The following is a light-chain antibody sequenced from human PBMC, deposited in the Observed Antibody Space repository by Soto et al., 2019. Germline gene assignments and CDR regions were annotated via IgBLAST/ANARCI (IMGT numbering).Light chain of an antibody. V-gene: IGKV3-20*01. CDR1: QSVSSSY. CDR3: QQYGSSPLT. J-gene: IGKJ4*01. Sequence: SQSVSSSYSAWYQQKPGQAPRLLIYGASSRATGIPDRFSGSGSGTDCTITISRLEPEDGAVYYCQQYGSSPLTFGGGTKVDI. CDR2: GAS.